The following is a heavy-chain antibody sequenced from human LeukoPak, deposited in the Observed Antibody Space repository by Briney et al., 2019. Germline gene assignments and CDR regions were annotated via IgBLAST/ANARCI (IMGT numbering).Heavy chain of an antibody. V-gene: IGHV4-30-2*01. CDR1: GGSISRGGYS. J-gene: IGHJ4*02. Sequence: SETLSLTCAVSGGSISRGGYSWSWIRQPPGKGLEWIGYIYHSGGTYYNPSLKSRVTISVDRSKNQFSLKLSSVTAADTAVYYCARSGASGYSGYVVYWGQGTLDTVSS. D-gene: IGHD5-12*01. CDR3: ARSGASGYSGYVVY. CDR2: IYHSGGT.